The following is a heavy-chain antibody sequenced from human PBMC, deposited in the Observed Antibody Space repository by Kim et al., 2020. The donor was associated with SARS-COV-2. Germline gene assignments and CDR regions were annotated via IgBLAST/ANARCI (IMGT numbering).Heavy chain of an antibody. V-gene: IGHV1-69*04. CDR3: ARDPGGLAAGTLDI. J-gene: IGHJ4*02. CDR2: IVPFLDIT. D-gene: IGHD6-13*01. Sequence: GGSLRLSCKTSGGTFSGYTICWVRQAPGQGLERLGRIVPFLDITNYAQRFQGRVTITANKSTNTAYMELSSLTSEDTAVYFCARDPGGLAAGTLDIWGQGALVVVSS. CDR1: GGTFSGYT.